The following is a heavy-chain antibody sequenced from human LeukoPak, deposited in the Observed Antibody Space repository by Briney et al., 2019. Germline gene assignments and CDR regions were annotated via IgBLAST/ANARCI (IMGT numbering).Heavy chain of an antibody. CDR1: GGTFSSYA. CDR2: IIPIFGTA. CDR3: GRDLVGKGVFDY. D-gene: IGHD3-10*01. Sequence: SVKVSCKASGGTFSSYAISWVRQAPGQGLEWMGGIIPIFGTANYAQKFQGRVTITADESTSTAYKELSSLRSEDTAVYYCGRDLVGKGVFDYWGQGTLVTVSS. J-gene: IGHJ4*02. V-gene: IGHV1-69*13.